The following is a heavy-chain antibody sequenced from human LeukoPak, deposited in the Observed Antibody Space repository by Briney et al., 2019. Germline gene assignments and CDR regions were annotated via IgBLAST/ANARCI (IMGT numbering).Heavy chain of an antibody. V-gene: IGHV4-59*01. J-gene: IGHJ4*02. CDR3: ARHGTAWQQQLELDS. CDR1: GGSISSYY. D-gene: IGHD1-7*01. Sequence: SETLSLTRTVSGGSISSYYWSWIRQPPGKGLEWIGYIYYSGSTNYNPSLKSRVTISVDTSKNQFSLKLSSVTAADTAVYYCARHGTAWQQQLELDSWGQGILVTVSS. CDR2: IYYSGST.